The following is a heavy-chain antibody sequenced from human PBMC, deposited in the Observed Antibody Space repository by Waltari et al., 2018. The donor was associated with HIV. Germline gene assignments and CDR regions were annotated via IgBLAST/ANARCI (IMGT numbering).Heavy chain of an antibody. J-gene: IGHJ4*02. Sequence: EVQLVEFGGDLVQPGRSLRLSCTGFGFSFGDFVISWFRQAPGKGLEWVGLIRSRTYGGATEYAASGKGRFTISRDDLKSVAYLQMNSLKTEDTAVYYCTRSSKLDYWGQGTLVTVSS. CDR1: GFSFGDFV. CDR3: TRSSKLDY. CDR2: IRSRTYGGAT. V-gene: IGHV3-49*03. D-gene: IGHD4-4*01.